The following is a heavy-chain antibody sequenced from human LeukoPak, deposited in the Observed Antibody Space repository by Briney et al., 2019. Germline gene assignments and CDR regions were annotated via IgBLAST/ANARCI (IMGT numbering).Heavy chain of an antibody. CDR2: IHYSGST. D-gene: IGHD5-24*01. CDR3: ARGWLQLHYFDY. V-gene: IGHV4-39*07. CDR1: GGSVSSSSYY. J-gene: IGHJ4*02. Sequence: PSETLSLTCTVSGGSVSSSSYYWGWIRQPPGKGLEWIGSIHYSGSTNYNPSLKSRVTISVDTSKNQFSLKLSSVTAADTAVYYCARGWLQLHYFDYWGQGTLVTVSS.